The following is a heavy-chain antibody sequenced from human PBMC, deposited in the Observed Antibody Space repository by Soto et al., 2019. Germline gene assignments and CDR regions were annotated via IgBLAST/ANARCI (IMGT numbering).Heavy chain of an antibody. CDR1: GGSISSSDYY. V-gene: IGHV4-39*01. J-gene: IGHJ5*02. CDR3: ARHLPNNWFDP. Sequence: QLQLQESGPGLVKPSETLSLTCTVSGGSISSSDYYWGWIRQPPGKGLEWIGSIFYDGSTYYNPSLKSRDTISVDTSKNQFSLKVTSVTAADTAVYYGARHLPNNWFDPWGQGTLVTVSS. CDR2: IFYDGST.